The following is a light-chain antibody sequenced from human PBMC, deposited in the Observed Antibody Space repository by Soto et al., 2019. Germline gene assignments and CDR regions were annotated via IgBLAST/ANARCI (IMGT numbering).Light chain of an antibody. CDR3: QQYHTSLLT. J-gene: IGKJ4*01. CDR1: QSITSSY. CDR2: GAS. V-gene: IGKV3-20*01. Sequence: EIVLTQSPGTLSLSPGERATLSCRASQSITSSYLAWYQQKPGQAPRLLIYGASSRATGIPERFSGSGSGTDFTLTISRLEPEDFAVYYCQQYHTSLLTFGGGTKVEIK.